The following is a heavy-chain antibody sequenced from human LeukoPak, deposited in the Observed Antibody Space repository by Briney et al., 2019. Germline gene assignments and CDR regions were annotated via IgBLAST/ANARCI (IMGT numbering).Heavy chain of an antibody. V-gene: IGHV1-2*02. CDR1: GYTFTGYY. Sequence: ASVKVSCKASGYTFTGYYMQWVRQAPGQGLEWMGWINPNSGDTNYAQKFQGRVTMTRDTSVSTAYMDLSRLTSDDTAVYYCASGVGSVVPSTYYWGQGTLVTASS. J-gene: IGHJ4*02. CDR3: ASGVGSVVPSTYY. D-gene: IGHD2-2*01. CDR2: INPNSGDT.